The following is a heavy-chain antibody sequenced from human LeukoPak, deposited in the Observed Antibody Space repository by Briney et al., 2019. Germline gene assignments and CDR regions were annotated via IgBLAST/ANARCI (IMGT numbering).Heavy chain of an antibody. J-gene: IGHJ4*02. V-gene: IGHV5-51*01. Sequence: GESLKISCKGSGYSFTSYWIGWVRQMDGKGLEWMGIIYPGDSDTRYSPSFQGQVTISADKSISTAYLQWSSLKASDTAMYYCARTTVITPAPLDYWGQGTLDTVSS. CDR2: IYPGDSDT. CDR1: GYSFTSYW. D-gene: IGHD4-23*01. CDR3: ARTTVITPAPLDY.